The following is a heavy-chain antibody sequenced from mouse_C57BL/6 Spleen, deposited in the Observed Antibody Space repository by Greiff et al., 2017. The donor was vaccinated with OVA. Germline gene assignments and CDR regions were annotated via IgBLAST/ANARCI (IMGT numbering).Heavy chain of an antibody. Sequence: QVQLQQSGAELVRPGPSVKVSCKASGYAFTNYLIEWVKQRPGQGLEWIGVINPGSGGTNYNEKFKGKATLTADKSSSTAYMQLSSLTSEDSAVYFCARGIYYGSSYDYYAMDYWGQGTSVTVSS. D-gene: IGHD1-1*01. J-gene: IGHJ4*01. CDR3: ARGIYYGSSYDYYAMDY. V-gene: IGHV1-54*01. CDR2: INPGSGGT. CDR1: GYAFTNYL.